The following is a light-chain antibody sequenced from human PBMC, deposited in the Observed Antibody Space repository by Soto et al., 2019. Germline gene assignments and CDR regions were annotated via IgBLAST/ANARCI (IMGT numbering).Light chain of an antibody. J-gene: IGLJ2*01. CDR2: NSN. CDR3: AAWDDSLRGVV. CDR1: SSNVGTNY. Sequence: QPVLTQPPSASGTPGQTVTIACSGSSSNVGTNYVYWYQQLPGTAPRLLIYNSNKRPSGVPDRFSGSRSGTSASLAISGLRSDDESDYYCAAWDDSLRGVVFGGGTKVTVL. V-gene: IGLV1-47*02.